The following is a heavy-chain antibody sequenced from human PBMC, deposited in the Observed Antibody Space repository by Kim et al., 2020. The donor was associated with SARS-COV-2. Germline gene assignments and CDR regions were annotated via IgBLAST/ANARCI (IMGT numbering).Heavy chain of an antibody. CDR3: AGAYSSGWAYFDY. V-gene: IGHV3-21*01. J-gene: IGHJ4*02. D-gene: IGHD6-19*01. Sequence: GGSLRLSCAASGFTFSSYSMNWVRQAPGKGLEWVSSISSSSSYIYYADSVKGRFTISSDNAKNSLYLQMNSLRAEDTAVYYCAGAYSSGWAYFDYWGQGTLVTVSS. CDR1: GFTFSSYS. CDR2: ISSSSSYI.